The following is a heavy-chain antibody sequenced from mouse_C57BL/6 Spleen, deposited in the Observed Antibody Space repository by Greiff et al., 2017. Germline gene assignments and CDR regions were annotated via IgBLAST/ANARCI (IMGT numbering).Heavy chain of an antibody. Sequence: EVKLMESGGGLVQPGGSLKLSCAASGFTFSDYGMAWVRQAPRKGPEWVAFISNLAYSIYYADTVTGRFTISRENAKNTLYLEMSSLRSEDTAMYYCARSYDGYPYYAMDYWGQGTSVTVSS. CDR1: GFTFSDYG. D-gene: IGHD2-3*01. CDR3: ARSYDGYPYYAMDY. CDR2: ISNLAYSI. V-gene: IGHV5-15*01. J-gene: IGHJ4*01.